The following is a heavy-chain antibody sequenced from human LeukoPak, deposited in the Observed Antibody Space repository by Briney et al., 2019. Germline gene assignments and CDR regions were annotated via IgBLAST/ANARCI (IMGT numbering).Heavy chain of an antibody. CDR3: ARVYGPIDY. CDR2: MNPNSGNT. V-gene: IGHV1-8*01. CDR1: EYTFTNYD. D-gene: IGHD2-8*01. Sequence: ASVKVSCKASEYTFTNYDINWVRQATGQGLEWMGWMNPNSGNTGYPQKFQDRVTMTRDTSISTAYMELSSLRSEDTAVYYCARVYGPIDYWGQGTLVTVSS. J-gene: IGHJ4*02.